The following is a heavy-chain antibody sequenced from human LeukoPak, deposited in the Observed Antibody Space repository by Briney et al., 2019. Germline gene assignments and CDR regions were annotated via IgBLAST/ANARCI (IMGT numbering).Heavy chain of an antibody. J-gene: IGHJ4*02. D-gene: IGHD2-8*02. CDR2: IRYDGSNK. Sequence: PGGSLRLSCAASGFIFSSYSMNWVRQAPGKGLEWVAFIRYDGSNKYYADSVKGRFTISRDNSKNTLYLQMNSLRVEDTAIYYCATYRQVLLPFESWGQGTLVTVSS. V-gene: IGHV3-30*02. CDR3: ATYRQVLLPFES. CDR1: GFIFSSYS.